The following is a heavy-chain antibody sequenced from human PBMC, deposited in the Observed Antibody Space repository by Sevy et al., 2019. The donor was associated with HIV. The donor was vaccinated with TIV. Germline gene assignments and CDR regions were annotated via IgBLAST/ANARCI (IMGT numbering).Heavy chain of an antibody. Sequence: SETLSLTCIVSGDSINSYSWNWIRQSPGKGLEWIGYIYYSGSTNYNPSLKSRVTISVDTSKNQFSQKLSSVTVADTAVYFCGRERGSLSTLPAFDIWGQGTLVTVSS. D-gene: IGHD3-10*01. J-gene: IGHJ3*02. V-gene: IGHV4-59*01. CDR3: GRERGSLSTLPAFDI. CDR2: IYYSGST. CDR1: GDSINSYS.